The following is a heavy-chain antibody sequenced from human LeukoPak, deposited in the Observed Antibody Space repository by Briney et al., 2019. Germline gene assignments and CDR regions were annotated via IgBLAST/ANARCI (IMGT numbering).Heavy chain of an antibody. V-gene: IGHV3-30*04. J-gene: IGHJ3*02. CDR3: ARVTYCSSTSCYAGMGHSGAFDI. Sequence: GGSLRLSCAASGFTFSSYAMHWVRQAPGKGLEWVAVISYDGSNKYYADSVKGRFTISRDNSKNTLYLQMNSLRAEDTAVYYCARVTYCSSTSCYAGMGHSGAFDIWGQGTMVTVSS. CDR2: ISYDGSNK. CDR1: GFTFSSYA. D-gene: IGHD2-2*01.